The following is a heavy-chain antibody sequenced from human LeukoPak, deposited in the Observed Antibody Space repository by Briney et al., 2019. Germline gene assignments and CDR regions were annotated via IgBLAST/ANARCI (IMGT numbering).Heavy chain of an antibody. J-gene: IGHJ4*02. V-gene: IGHV3-74*03. CDR3: GRVRGGYYTDY. CDR2: ISSDGSST. CDR1: GFIFSSYW. Sequence: GGSLRLSCAASGFIFSSYWMRWVRQAPGKGLVWVSRISSDGSSTTYTDSVKGRFTVSRDNAKNTLYLQMNSLRAEDTAVYYCGRVRGGYYTDYWGQGTLVTVSS. D-gene: IGHD3-3*01.